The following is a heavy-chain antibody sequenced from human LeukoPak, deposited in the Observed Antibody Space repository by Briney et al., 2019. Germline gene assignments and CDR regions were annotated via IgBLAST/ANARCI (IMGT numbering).Heavy chain of an antibody. CDR1: GFTFSNYE. D-gene: IGHD7-27*01. CDR3: VRESGLGIISPYFDY. Sequence: PGGSLRLSCVASGFTFSNYEMSWVRQAPGKGLEWVSYISTSGSIIKYADSVKGRFTISRDNARNSLRLQMNSLRAEDTAVYYCVRESGLGIISPYFDYWGQGTLGTVSS. J-gene: IGHJ4*02. V-gene: IGHV3-48*03. CDR2: ISTSGSII.